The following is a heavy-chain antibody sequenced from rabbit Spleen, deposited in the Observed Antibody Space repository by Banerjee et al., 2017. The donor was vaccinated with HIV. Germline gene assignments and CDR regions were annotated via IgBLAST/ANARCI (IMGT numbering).Heavy chain of an antibody. V-gene: IGHV1S40*01. Sequence: QSLEESGGDLVKPGASLTLTCTASGFSFSSGYDMCWVRQAPGKGLEWIACIYTGNSKTYYANWAKGRFTISKTSSTTVTLQMTSLTAADTATYFCARDSGSSFSSYGMDLWGQGTLVTVS. J-gene: IGHJ6*01. CDR2: IYTGNSKT. CDR1: GFSFSSGYD. D-gene: IGHD8-1*01. CDR3: ARDSGSSFSSYGMDL.